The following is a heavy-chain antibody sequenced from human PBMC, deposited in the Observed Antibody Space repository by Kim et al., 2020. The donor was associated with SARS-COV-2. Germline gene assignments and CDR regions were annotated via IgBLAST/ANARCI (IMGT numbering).Heavy chain of an antibody. Sequence: ASVKVSCKASGYTFTSYAMNWVRQAPGQGLEWMGWINTNTGNPTYAQGFTGRFVFSLDTSVSTAYLQISSLKAEDTAVYYCAREIKYYDFWSGYYVTGAHFDLWGRGTLVTVSP. D-gene: IGHD3-3*01. CDR2: INTNTGNP. J-gene: IGHJ2*01. CDR1: GYTFTSYA. V-gene: IGHV7-4-1*02. CDR3: AREIKYYDFWSGYYVTGAHFDL.